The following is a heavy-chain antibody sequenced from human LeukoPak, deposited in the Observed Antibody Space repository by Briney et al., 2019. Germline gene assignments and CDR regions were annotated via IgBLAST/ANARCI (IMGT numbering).Heavy chain of an antibody. CDR2: ISSSSSYI. CDR3: ARDRYGDYDFDY. Sequence: GGSLRLSCAASGFTFSSYEMNWVRQAPGKGLEWVSFISSSSSYIYYADSVKGRFTISRDNARNSLYLQMNSLRAEDTAVYYCARDRYGDYDFDYWGQGTLVTVSS. CDR1: GFTFSSYE. V-gene: IGHV3-21*01. J-gene: IGHJ4*02. D-gene: IGHD4-17*01.